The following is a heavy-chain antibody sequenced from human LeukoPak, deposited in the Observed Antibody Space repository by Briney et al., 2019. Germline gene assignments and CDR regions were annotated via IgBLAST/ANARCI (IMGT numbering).Heavy chain of an antibody. J-gene: IGHJ6*02. CDR1: GYSFTSYW. CDR3: ARSAGCSGGSCYTPKDYYYYAMDV. D-gene: IGHD2-15*01. V-gene: IGHV5-51*01. Sequence: GESLKISCKGSGYSFTSYWIGWVRQMPGKGLEWMGIIYPGDSDTTYSPSLQGQVTISADKSISTAYLQWSSLKASDTAMYYCARSAGCSGGSCYTPKDYYYYAMDVWGQGTTVTVSS. CDR2: IYPGDSDT.